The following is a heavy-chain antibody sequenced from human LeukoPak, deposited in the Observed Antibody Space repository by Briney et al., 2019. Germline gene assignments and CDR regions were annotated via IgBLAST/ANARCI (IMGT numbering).Heavy chain of an antibody. Sequence: SVKVSCKASGGTFSSYSITWVRQAPGQGLEWMGGIMPLFNTANYAQQFQGRVTITTDESTSTACMELSSLRFEDTAMYYCARVDRYHYYLDVWGKGTTVTVSS. CDR1: GGTFSSYS. CDR2: IMPLFNTA. CDR3: ARVDRYHYYLDV. V-gene: IGHV1-69*05. J-gene: IGHJ6*03.